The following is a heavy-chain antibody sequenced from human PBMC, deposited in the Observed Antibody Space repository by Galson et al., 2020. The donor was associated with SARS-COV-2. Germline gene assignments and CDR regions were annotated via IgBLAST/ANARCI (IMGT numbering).Heavy chain of an antibody. J-gene: IGHJ4*02. CDR3: TKDINYDVWGGYVFDY. CDR1: GFSFSSYA. V-gene: IGHV3-23*01. CDR2: ISGSGGST. D-gene: IGHD3-3*01. Sequence: GGSLRLSCAASGFSFSSYAMSWVRQAPGKGLEWVSVISGSGGSTYYADSVKGRFTISRDNFKNTLYLQMNSLRAEDTAVYYCTKDINYDVWGGYVFDYWGQGTLVTVSS.